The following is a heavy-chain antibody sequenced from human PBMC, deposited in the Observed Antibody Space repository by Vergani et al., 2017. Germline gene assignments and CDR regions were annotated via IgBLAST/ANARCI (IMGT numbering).Heavy chain of an antibody. J-gene: IGHJ4*02. Sequence: EVQLLESGGDLVQPGGSLRLSCAASGFTFNHYAMNWVRQAPGKGLEWVSAISGSGGSTYYADSVKGRFTISRDNSKNTLYLQMNSLRAEDTAVYYCAKDVIVATLWDYWGQGTLVTVSS. CDR1: GFTFNHYA. V-gene: IGHV3-23*01. D-gene: IGHD5-12*01. CDR3: AKDVIVATLWDY. CDR2: ISGSGGST.